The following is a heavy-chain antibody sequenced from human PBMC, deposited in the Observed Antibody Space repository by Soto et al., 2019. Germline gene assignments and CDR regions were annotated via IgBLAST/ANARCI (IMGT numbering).Heavy chain of an antibody. J-gene: IGHJ4*02. CDR1: GYTFTIYW. Sequence: GESLKISCQVSGYTFTIYWIGWVRQMPGKGLEWMGIIYPSDSDTRYSPSFQGQVTISADKSVSTAYLQWSSLKASDTAMYYCARHRATTGSLVWLDYWGQGTLVTVSS. V-gene: IGHV5-51*01. D-gene: IGHD5-12*01. CDR2: IYPSDSDT. CDR3: ARHRATTGSLVWLDY.